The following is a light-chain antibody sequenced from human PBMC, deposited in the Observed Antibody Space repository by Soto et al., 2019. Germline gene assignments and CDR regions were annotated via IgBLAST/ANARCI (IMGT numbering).Light chain of an antibody. CDR2: GAS. Sequence: EVVLTQSPGTLSLSSGERATLSCRASQSVSSNYVAWYQQIPGQTPRLLIYGASSRATGVPDRFSGSGSGTDFTLSVTRLHPEDCAVYYCQQYGSSPWTSGQGTKVDIK. V-gene: IGKV3-20*01. CDR3: QQYGSSPWT. CDR1: QSVSSNY. J-gene: IGKJ1*01.